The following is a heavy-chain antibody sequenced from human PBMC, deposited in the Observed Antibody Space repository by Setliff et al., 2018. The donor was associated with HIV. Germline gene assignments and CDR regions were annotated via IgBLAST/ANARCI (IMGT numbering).Heavy chain of an antibody. V-gene: IGHV3-48*03. CDR2: ISDSGSNI. D-gene: IGHD3-22*01. CDR1: GFTFSSYE. Sequence: PGESLKISCAASGFTFSSYEMNWVRQAPGKGLEWVAYISDSGSNIYYADSVKGRFTISRDNARKSLYLQMNSLRAEDTAVYYCARENYYDRSDAFDMWGQGTLVTVSS. CDR3: ARENYYDRSDAFDM. J-gene: IGHJ3*02.